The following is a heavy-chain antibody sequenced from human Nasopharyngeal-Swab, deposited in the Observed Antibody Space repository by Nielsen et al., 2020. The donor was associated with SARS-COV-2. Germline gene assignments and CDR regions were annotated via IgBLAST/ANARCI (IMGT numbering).Heavy chain of an antibody. J-gene: IGHJ3*02. CDR2: IYSGGST. Sequence: GGSLKISCAASGFTVSSNYMSWVRQAPGKGLEWVSVIYSGGSTYYADSVKGRFTISRDNSKNTLYLQMNSLRAEDTAVYYCVRDTSRKRPLSAFDIWGQGTMVTVSS. D-gene: IGHD1-1*01. CDR3: VRDTSRKRPLSAFDI. CDR1: GFTVSSNY. V-gene: IGHV3-53*01.